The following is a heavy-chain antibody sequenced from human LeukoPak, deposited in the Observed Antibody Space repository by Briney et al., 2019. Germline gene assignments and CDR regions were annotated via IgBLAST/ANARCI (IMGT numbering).Heavy chain of an antibody. V-gene: IGHV1-2*02. Sequence: GASVKASCKASGYTFTGYYMHWVRQAPGRGLEWMGWINPNSGGTNYAQKFQGRVTMTRDTSISTAYMELSRLRSDDTAVYYCARGFYVWGSYRSPPFDYWGQGTLVTVSS. CDR1: GYTFTGYY. CDR2: INPNSGGT. CDR3: ARGFYVWGSYRSPPFDY. J-gene: IGHJ4*02. D-gene: IGHD3-16*02.